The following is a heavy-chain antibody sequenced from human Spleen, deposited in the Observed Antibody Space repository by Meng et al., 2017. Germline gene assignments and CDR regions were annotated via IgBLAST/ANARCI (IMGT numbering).Heavy chain of an antibody. D-gene: IGHD3-22*01. CDR3: ARATYYYDSSGYCYGMDV. CDR1: GFSLSTSGMC. V-gene: IGHV2-70*01. J-gene: IGHJ6*02. CDR2: IDWDDDK. Sequence: SGPTLVKPTQTLTLTCTFSGFSLSTSGMCVSWIRQPPGKALEWLALIDWDDDKYYSTSLKTRLTISKDTSKNQVVLTMTNMDPVDTATYYCARATYYYDSSGYCYGMDVWGQETTVTVSS.